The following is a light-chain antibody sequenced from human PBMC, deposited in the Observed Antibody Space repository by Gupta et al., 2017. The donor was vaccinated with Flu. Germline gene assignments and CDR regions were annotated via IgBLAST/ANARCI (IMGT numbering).Light chain of an antibody. CDR2: DAS. CDR3: QQYGSSLTVT. CDR1: QTVSSPY. V-gene: IGKV3-20*01. J-gene: IGKJ2*01. Sequence: RATLSCRASQTVSSPYLAWYQQKPGQAPRLLIYDASNRASDIPDRFSGSGSGTDFTLTISRLEPEDFAVYYCQQYGSSLTVTFGQGTKLEIK.